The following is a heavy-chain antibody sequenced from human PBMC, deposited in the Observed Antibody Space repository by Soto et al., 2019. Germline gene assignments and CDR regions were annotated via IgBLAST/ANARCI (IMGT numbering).Heavy chain of an antibody. CDR3: AKGPGIAARPGNWFDP. V-gene: IGHV3-23*01. J-gene: IGHJ5*02. Sequence: GSLRLSCAASGFTFSSYAMSWVRQAPGKGLEWVSAMSGSGRSTYYADSVKGRFTISRDNSKNTLYLQMNSLRAEDTAVYSCAKGPGIAARPGNWFDPWGQGTLVTVSS. CDR2: MSGSGRST. CDR1: GFTFSSYA. D-gene: IGHD6-6*01.